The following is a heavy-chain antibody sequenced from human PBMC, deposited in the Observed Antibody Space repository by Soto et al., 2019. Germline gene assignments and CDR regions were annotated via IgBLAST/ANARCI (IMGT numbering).Heavy chain of an antibody. V-gene: IGHV3-15*01. D-gene: IGHD3-3*01. Sequence: EVRLVESGGGLVKPGGSLRLSCAASGFTFSNAWMSWVRQAPGKGLEWVGRIKSKTDGGTTDYAAPVKGRFTISRDDSKNTLYLQMNSLKTEDTAVYYCTTTLWSGYYTYYFDYWGQGTLVTVSS. CDR1: GFTFSNAW. J-gene: IGHJ4*02. CDR3: TTTLWSGYYTYYFDY. CDR2: IKSKTDGGTT.